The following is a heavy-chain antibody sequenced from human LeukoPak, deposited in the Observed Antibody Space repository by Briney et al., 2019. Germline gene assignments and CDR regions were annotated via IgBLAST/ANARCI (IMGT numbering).Heavy chain of an antibody. V-gene: IGHV4-39*07. Sequence: SETLSLTCTVSGGSISSSSYYWGWIRQPPGKGLEWIGSIYYSGSTYYNPSLKSRVTISLDTSKNQFSLKLSSVTAADTAVYYCARRITGTTSDSFDYWGQGTQVTVSS. CDR2: IYYSGST. CDR3: ARRITGTTSDSFDY. CDR1: GGSISSSSYY. J-gene: IGHJ4*02. D-gene: IGHD1-20*01.